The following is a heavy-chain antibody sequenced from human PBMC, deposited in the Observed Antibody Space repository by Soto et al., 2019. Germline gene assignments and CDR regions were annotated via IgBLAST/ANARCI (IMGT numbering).Heavy chain of an antibody. D-gene: IGHD3-16*01. Sequence: QVQLVESGGGVVQPGRSLRLSCAASGFTFSSYGMHLVRQAPGKGLEWVAVISYDGSNKYYADSVKGRFTISRDNSKNALYLQMNSLRAEDTAVYYCAKSRSRVWCTQRFDYWGQGTLVTVSS. CDR2: ISYDGSNK. J-gene: IGHJ4*02. CDR1: GFTFSSYG. V-gene: IGHV3-30*18. CDR3: AKSRSRVWCTQRFDY.